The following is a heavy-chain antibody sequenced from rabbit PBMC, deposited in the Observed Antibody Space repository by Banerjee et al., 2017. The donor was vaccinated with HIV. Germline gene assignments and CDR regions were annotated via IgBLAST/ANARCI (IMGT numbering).Heavy chain of an antibody. CDR1: GFDFSHYYM. J-gene: IGHJ3*01. Sequence: QGQLVESGGGLVQPGGSLKLSCKASGFDFSHYYMSWVRQVPGKGLEWIAYIYTGSSIIYYATWAKGRFTISKTSSTTLTLQMTSLTAADTATYFCARAGYGGPSLTLLDLWGPGTLVTVS. V-gene: IGHV1S45*01. CDR2: IYTGSSII. D-gene: IGHD4-2*01. CDR3: ARAGYGGPSLTLLDL.